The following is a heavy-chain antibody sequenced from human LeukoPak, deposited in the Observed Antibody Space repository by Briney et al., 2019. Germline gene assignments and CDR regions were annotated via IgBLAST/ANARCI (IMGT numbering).Heavy chain of an antibody. J-gene: IGHJ4*02. D-gene: IGHD7-27*01. Sequence: PSQTLSLTCTVSGGSISSGDYYWSWIRQPPGKGLEWIGYIYYSGSTYYNPSLKSRVTISVDTSKNQFSLKLSTVTAADTAVYYCAREVGTGDFDYWGQGTLVTVSS. CDR2: IYYSGST. CDR3: AREVGTGDFDY. CDR1: GGSISSGDYY. V-gene: IGHV4-30-4*01.